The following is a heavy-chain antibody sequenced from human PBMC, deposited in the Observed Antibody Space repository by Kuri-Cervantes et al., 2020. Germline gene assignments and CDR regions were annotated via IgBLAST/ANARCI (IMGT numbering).Heavy chain of an antibody. J-gene: IGHJ4*02. CDR1: GFTFSDYY. V-gene: IGHV3-11*04. D-gene: IGHD2-15*01. CDR3: ARGSQWSTATASDY. CDR2: ISSSGSTI. Sequence: GESLKISCAASGFTFSDYYMSWIRQAPGKGLEWVSYISSSGSTIYYADSVKGRFTISRDNAKNSLYLQMNSLRAEDTAVYYCARGSQWSTATASDYWGQGTLVTVSS.